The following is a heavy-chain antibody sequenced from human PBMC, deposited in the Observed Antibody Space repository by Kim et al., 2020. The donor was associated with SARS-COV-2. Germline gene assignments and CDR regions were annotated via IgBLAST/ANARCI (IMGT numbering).Heavy chain of an antibody. CDR2: IYYSGST. CDR3: ASLGQTWIQLWGRSYYFDY. V-gene: IGHV4-39*01. J-gene: IGHJ4*02. D-gene: IGHD5-18*01. Sequence: SETLSLTCTVSGGSISSSSYYWGWIRQPPGKGLEWIGSIYYSGSTYYNPSIKSRVTISVDTSKNQFSLKLSSVTAADTAVYYCASLGQTWIQLWGRSYYFDYWGQGTLVTVSS. CDR1: GGSISSSSYY.